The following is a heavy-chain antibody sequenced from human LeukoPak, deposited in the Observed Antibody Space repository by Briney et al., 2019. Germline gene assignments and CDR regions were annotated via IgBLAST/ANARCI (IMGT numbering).Heavy chain of an antibody. D-gene: IGHD4-17*01. CDR2: INPSGGST. CDR3: ARDLFYGDYDY. V-gene: IGHV1-46*01. J-gene: IGHJ4*02. Sequence: ASVTVSCKASGYTFTSYYMHWVRQAPGQGLEWMGIINPSGGSTSYAQKFQGRVTMTRDMSTSTVYMELSSLRSEDTAVYYCARDLFYGDYDYWGQGTLVTVSS. CDR1: GYTFTSYY.